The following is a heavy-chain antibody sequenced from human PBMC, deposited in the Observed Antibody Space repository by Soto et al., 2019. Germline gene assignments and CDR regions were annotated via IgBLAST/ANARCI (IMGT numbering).Heavy chain of an antibody. J-gene: IGHJ5*02. D-gene: IGHD4-17*01. CDR1: GFSIDDFA. CDR3: AKDNPRRYGDYESTWFEP. V-gene: IGHV3-9*01. CDR2: ISWDSGKI. Sequence: GGSLRLSCAASGFSIDDFAMHWVRQAPGKGLEWVSSISWDSGKIGYADSVTGRFSVSRDNAKNSLFLQMSSLKPEDTAFYFCAKDNPRRYGDYESTWFEPWGQGTPVTVYS.